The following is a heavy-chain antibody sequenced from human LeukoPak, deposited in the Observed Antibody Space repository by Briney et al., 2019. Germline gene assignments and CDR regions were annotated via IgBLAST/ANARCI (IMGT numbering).Heavy chain of an antibody. D-gene: IGHD6-19*01. CDR2: INAGTGNG. V-gene: IGHV1-3*01. CDR3: ARVSDDSGWNFDY. CDR1: GYTFTSFA. Sequence: ASVKVSCKASGYTFTSFAVHWVRQAPGQRLEWMGWINAGTGNGKYSQKFQDRVTITRETSATTAYMELSSLTSEDTAVYYCARVSDDSGWNFDYWGQGTLVTVSS. J-gene: IGHJ4*02.